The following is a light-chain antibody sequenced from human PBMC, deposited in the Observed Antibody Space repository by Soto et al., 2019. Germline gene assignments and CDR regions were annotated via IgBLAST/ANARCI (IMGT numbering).Light chain of an antibody. CDR2: SNN. Sequence: QSVLTQPPSASGTPGQKVFLSCSGSSSHIGGTNYAYWYQQLPGAAPKLLMHSNNLRPSGVPERISGSKFGTAASLAISARRAEDEAFYYCASWYDRLGAVIFGGGTKLTVL. CDR3: ASWYDRLGAVI. J-gene: IGLJ2*01. CDR1: SSHIGGTNY. V-gene: IGLV1-47*02.